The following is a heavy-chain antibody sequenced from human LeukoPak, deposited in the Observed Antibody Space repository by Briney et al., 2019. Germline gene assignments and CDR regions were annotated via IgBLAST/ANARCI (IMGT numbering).Heavy chain of an antibody. Sequence: SETLSLTCAVYGGSFSGYYWSWIRQPPGKGLEWIGEINHSGSTNYNPSLKGRVTISVDTSKNQFSLKLSSVTAADTAAYYCARAISGSYRRGGFFQYWGQGTLVTVSS. CDR3: ARAISGSYRRGGFFQY. CDR1: GGSFSGYY. D-gene: IGHD1-26*01. J-gene: IGHJ1*01. V-gene: IGHV4-34*01. CDR2: INHSGST.